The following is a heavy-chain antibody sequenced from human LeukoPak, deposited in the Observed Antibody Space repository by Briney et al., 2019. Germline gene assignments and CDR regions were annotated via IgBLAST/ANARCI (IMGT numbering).Heavy chain of an antibody. D-gene: IGHD1-26*01. CDR2: IRDDGSNK. CDR3: AKNNLVGAKVEAFDI. Sequence: PGPSLRLSCAALAFTFSSYGMHCVSQAPGEGRDWVTFIRDDGSNKYFAYSVKNRFTTSRDNSNNTLYLQMNSLRAQDTAVYYCAKNNLVGAKVEAFDIWGQGTMVTVSS. J-gene: IGHJ3*02. CDR1: AFTFSSYG. V-gene: IGHV3-30*02.